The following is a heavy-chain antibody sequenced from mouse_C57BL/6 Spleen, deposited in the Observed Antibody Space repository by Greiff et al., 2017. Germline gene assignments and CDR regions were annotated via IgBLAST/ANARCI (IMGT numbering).Heavy chain of an antibody. CDR1: GYTFTSYW. Sequence: QVQLKQPGAELVKPGASVKLSCKASGYTFTSYWMQWVKQRPGQGLEWIGEIDPSDSYTNYNQKFKGKATLTVDTSSSTAYMQLSSLTSADSAVYYCARGSLYAMDYWGQGTSVTVSS. J-gene: IGHJ4*01. V-gene: IGHV1-50*01. CDR2: IDPSDSYT. CDR3: ARGSLYAMDY.